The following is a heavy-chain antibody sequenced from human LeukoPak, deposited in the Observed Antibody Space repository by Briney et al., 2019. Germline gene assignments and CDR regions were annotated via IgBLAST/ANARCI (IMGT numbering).Heavy chain of an antibody. CDR3: ARHSRAARYRQWLFPYYFDY. V-gene: IGHV4-34*01. CDR1: GGSFSGYY. D-gene: IGHD6-19*01. CDR2: INHSGST. Sequence: PSETLSLTCAVYGGSFSGYYWSWIRQPPGKGLEWIGEINHSGSTNYNPSLKSRVTISVDTSKNQFSLKLSSVTAADTAVYYCARHSRAARYRQWLFPYYFDYWGQGTLVTVSS. J-gene: IGHJ4*02.